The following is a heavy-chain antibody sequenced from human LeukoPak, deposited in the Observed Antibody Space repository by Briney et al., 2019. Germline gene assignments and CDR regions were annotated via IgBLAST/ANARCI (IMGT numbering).Heavy chain of an antibody. J-gene: IGHJ5*02. CDR3: ARGNSYDWNFRDWFDA. Sequence: ASVKVSCKASGYTFTNYYLHWVRQAPGQGLEWLGIINPSGGSTSYAQNFQGRVTMTRDTSTSTVYMELGSLRSEDTAVYYCARGNSYDWNFRDWFDAWGQGTLVTVSS. V-gene: IGHV1-46*01. CDR2: INPSGGST. CDR1: GYTFTNYY. D-gene: IGHD1-7*01.